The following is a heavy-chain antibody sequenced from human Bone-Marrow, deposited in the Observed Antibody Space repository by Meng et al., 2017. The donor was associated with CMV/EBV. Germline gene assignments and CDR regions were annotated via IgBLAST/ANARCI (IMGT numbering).Heavy chain of an antibody. D-gene: IGHD2-2*01. V-gene: IGHV3-15*01. Sequence: LSLTCAASGFTFSSYSMNWVRQAPGKGLEWVGRIKSKTDGGTTDYAAPVKGRFTISRDDSKNTLYLQMNSLKTEDTAVYYCTTIYCSSTSCYDYWGQGTLVTVSS. CDR1: GFTFSSYS. CDR2: IKSKTDGGTT. J-gene: IGHJ4*02. CDR3: TTIYCSSTSCYDY.